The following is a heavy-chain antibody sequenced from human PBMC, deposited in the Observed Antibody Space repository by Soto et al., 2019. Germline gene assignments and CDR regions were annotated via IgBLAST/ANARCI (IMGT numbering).Heavy chain of an antibody. D-gene: IGHD3-10*01. J-gene: IGHJ6*02. CDR2: TVVGSGNT. V-gene: IGHV1-58*01. Sequence: GASVKVSCKASGFTFTSSAVQWVRQARGQRLEWIGWTVVGSGNTNYAQKFQERVTITRDMSTSTAYMELSSLRSEDTAVYYCAARGVNPSYYYYGMDVWGQGTTVTVSS. CDR3: AARGVNPSYYYYGMDV. CDR1: GFTFTSSA.